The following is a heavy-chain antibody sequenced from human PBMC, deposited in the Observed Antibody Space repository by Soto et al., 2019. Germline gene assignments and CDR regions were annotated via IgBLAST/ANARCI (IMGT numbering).Heavy chain of an antibody. CDR3: ARSKYKAFDY. CDR1: GFTFSNYW. CDR2: IKEDGTEK. J-gene: IGHJ4*02. V-gene: IGHV3-7*01. D-gene: IGHD1-20*01. Sequence: GGSLRLSCAASGFTFSNYWMNWVRQAPGRGLEWVANIKEDGTEKNYVDSVKGRFTISRDNAKNSLYLQMNSLRAEDTAVYYCARSKYKAFDYWGQGTLVTVSS.